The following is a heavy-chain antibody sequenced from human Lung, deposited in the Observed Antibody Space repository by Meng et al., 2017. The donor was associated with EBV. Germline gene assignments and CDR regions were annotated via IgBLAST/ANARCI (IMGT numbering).Heavy chain of an antibody. J-gene: IGHJ4*02. CDR3: ARGLWYYDRGGYFDN. Sequence: LAPGVVEPSQTLSLLSPVSGGSFSSVGHYWSWIRQHPEKGLEWIGYIYYSGSTYYKPSLKSRLTISVDTSKNQLSLRLSSVTAADTAVYYCARGLWYYDRGGYFDNWGRGTLVTVSS. CDR2: IYYSGST. D-gene: IGHD3-22*01. CDR1: GGSFSSVGHY. V-gene: IGHV4-31*03.